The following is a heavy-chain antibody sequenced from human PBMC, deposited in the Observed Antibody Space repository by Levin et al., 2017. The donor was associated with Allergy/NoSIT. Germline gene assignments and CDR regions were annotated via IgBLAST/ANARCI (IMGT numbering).Heavy chain of an antibody. CDR3: AQGGCSSTSCDLDYYPGLDV. D-gene: IGHD2-2*01. J-gene: IGHJ6*02. Sequence: GGSLRLSCAASGFTFRTYVMSWVRQAPGKGLEWVSAVSGPGGSTFYADSVKGRFTISRDNSKTTLYLQMNTLRAEDTPVYYCAQGGCSSTSCDLDYYPGLDVWGQGTTVTVSS. CDR1: GFTFRTYV. CDR2: VSGPGGST. V-gene: IGHV3-23*01.